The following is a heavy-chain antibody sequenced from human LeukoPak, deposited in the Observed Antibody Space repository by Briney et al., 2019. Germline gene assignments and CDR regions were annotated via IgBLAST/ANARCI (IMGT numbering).Heavy chain of an antibody. CDR1: GFTFSSYA. D-gene: IGHD3-16*01. CDR3: AKDAQPRSRWFDP. J-gene: IGHJ5*02. V-gene: IGHV3-23*01. Sequence: GGSLRLSCAASGFTFSSYAMSWVRQAPGKGLEWVSVISGSGGSTFYADSVKGRFTISRDNSKNTLSLQMNSLRAEDTAVYYCAKDAQPRSRWFDPWGQGTLVTVSS. CDR2: ISGSGGST.